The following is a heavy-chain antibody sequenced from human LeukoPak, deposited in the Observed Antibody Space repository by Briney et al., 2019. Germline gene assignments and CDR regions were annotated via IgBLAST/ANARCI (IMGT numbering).Heavy chain of an antibody. J-gene: IGHJ2*01. V-gene: IGHV1-18*01. CDR2: ISAYNSNT. CDR1: GYTFTSYG. Sequence: AAVKVSCKAPGYTFTSYGISWVRQAPGQGLEWMGWISAYNSNTNYAQKLQGRVTMTTDTSTSTAYMELRSLRSDDTAVYYCARDSSSSKPRRYFDLWGRGTLVTVSS. D-gene: IGHD6-6*01. CDR3: ARDSSSSKPRRYFDL.